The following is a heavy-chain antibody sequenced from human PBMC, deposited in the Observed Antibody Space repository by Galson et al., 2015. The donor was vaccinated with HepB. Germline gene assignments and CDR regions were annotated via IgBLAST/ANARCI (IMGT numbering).Heavy chain of an antibody. Sequence: SLRLSCAASGFTFSSYGMHWVRQAPGKGLEWVAVISYDGSNKYYADSVKGRFTISRDNSKNTLYLQMNSLRAEDTAVYYCAKGGLGYCSGGSCYSLDYWGQGTLVTVSS. V-gene: IGHV3-30*18. CDR1: GFTFSSYG. CDR3: AKGGLGYCSGGSCYSLDY. D-gene: IGHD2-15*01. J-gene: IGHJ4*02. CDR2: ISYDGSNK.